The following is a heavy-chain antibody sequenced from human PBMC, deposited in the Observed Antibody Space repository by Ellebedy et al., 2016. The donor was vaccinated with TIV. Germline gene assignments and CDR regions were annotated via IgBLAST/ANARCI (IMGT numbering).Heavy chain of an antibody. CDR3: ATSDGVAARHNWFDP. V-gene: IGHV5-10-1*01. CDR2: IDPSDSYT. Sequence: GESLKISCKGSGYSFTSYWISWVRQMPGKGLEWMGRIDPSDSYTNYSPSFQGHVTISADKSISTAYLQWSSLKASDTAMYYCATSDGVAARHNWFDPWGQGTLVTVSS. D-gene: IGHD6-6*01. CDR1: GYSFTSYW. J-gene: IGHJ5*02.